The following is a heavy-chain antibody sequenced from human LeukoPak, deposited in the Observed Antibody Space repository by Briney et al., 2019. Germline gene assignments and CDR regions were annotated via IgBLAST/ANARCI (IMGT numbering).Heavy chain of an antibody. Sequence: PGGSLRLSCVASGFTFSRYAMSWVRQAPGKGLEWVSAISGSGGSTYYADSVKGRFTISRDNFKNTLYLQMNSLRAEDTAVYYCAKDLSYSSGWYGVYYFDYWGQGTLVTVSS. V-gene: IGHV3-23*01. CDR2: ISGSGGST. D-gene: IGHD6-19*01. CDR3: AKDLSYSSGWYGVYYFDY. J-gene: IGHJ4*02. CDR1: GFTFSRYA.